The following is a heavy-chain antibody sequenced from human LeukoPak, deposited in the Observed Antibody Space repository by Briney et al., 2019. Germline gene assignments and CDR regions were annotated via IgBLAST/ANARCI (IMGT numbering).Heavy chain of an antibody. J-gene: IGHJ4*02. CDR1: GYTFTDYY. D-gene: IGHD3-22*01. CDR2: VDPEDGET. Sequence: ASVKVSCKVSGYTFTDYYMHWLQQAPGKGLEWMGLVDPEDGETIYAEKFQGRVTITADTSTDTAYMELSSLRSEDTAVYYCAIEYYYDSNGYYQYWGQGTLVTVSS. V-gene: IGHV1-69-2*01. CDR3: AIEYYYDSNGYYQY.